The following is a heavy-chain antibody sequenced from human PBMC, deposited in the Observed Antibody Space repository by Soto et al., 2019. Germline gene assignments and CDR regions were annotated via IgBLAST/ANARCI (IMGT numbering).Heavy chain of an antibody. J-gene: IGHJ4*02. CDR3: TLRGRYYFDY. CDR1: GFTFSNFA. V-gene: IGHV3-23*01. CDR2: FGASGGT. Sequence: EVQLLESGGGLVQPGGSLRLSCTASGFTFSNFAMGWVRQAPGKGLEWASTFGASGGTYYADSVKGRFTISRDTSRNTLYLQMNSLRAEDTALYYCTLRGRYYFDYWGQGTLVTVSS.